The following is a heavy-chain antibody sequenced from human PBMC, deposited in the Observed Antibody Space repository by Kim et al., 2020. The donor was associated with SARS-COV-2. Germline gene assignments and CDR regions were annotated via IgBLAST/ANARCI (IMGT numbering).Heavy chain of an antibody. CDR2: T. J-gene: IGHJ4*02. D-gene: IGHD6-6*01. CDR3: ARGRLEYSSS. Sequence: TNYSPSLQSRVTISVDKSKNQFSLKLSSVTAADTAVYYCARGRLEYSSSWGQGTRVTVSS. V-gene: IGHV4-4*02.